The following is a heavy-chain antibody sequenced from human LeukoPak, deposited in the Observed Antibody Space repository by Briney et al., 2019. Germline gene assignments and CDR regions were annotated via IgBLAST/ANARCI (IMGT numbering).Heavy chain of an antibody. D-gene: IGHD3-3*01. V-gene: IGHV3-48*01. J-gene: IGHJ4*02. CDR1: GFTFSNYW. Sequence: GGSLRLSCGASGFTFSNYWMNWVRQAPGKGLEWVSYISSSSSTIYYADSVKGRFTISRDNAKNSLYLQMNSLRAEDTAVYYCARIYDFWSGYYPDYWGQGTLVTVSS. CDR3: ARIYDFWSGYYPDY. CDR2: ISSSSSTI.